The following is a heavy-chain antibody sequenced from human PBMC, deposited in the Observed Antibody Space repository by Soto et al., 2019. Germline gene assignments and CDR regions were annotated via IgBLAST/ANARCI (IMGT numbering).Heavy chain of an antibody. D-gene: IGHD5-18*01. J-gene: IGHJ6*03. CDR1: GGTFSSYT. Sequence: SVKVSCKASGGTFSSYTISWVRQAPGQGLEWMGRIIPILGIANYAQKFQGRVTITADKSTSTAYMELSSLRSEDTAVYYCAREEGVTAMVTKGYYYYYYMDVWGKGPTVTVSS. CDR2: IIPILGIA. CDR3: AREEGVTAMVTKGYYYYYYMDV. V-gene: IGHV1-69*04.